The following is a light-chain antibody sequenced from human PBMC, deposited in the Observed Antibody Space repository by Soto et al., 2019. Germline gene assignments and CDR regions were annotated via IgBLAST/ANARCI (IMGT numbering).Light chain of an antibody. CDR1: SSDVGGYNY. Sequence: QSALTQPASVSGSPGQSITISCTGTSSDVGGYNYVSWYQQHPGKAPKLMIYDVSNRPSGVSNRFSGSKSGNTASLTISGLQYEDEDDYYCSSYTSSSTLLVFGTGTKLTVL. CDR3: SSYTSSSTLLV. J-gene: IGLJ1*01. V-gene: IGLV2-14*01. CDR2: DVS.